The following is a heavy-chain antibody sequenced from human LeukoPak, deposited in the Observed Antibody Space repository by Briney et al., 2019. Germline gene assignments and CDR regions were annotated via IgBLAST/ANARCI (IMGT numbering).Heavy chain of an antibody. CDR3: ARLLGGYSDSYFDL. Sequence: SETLSLTCTVSGGSISSYCWSWIRQPPGKGLEWIGYIYYSGSTNYNPSLKSRVTISVDTSKNQFSLKLSSVTAADTAVYYCARLLGGYSDSYFDLWGRGNLVTVSS. D-gene: IGHD3-22*01. V-gene: IGHV4-59*08. J-gene: IGHJ2*01. CDR1: GGSISSYC. CDR2: IYYSGST.